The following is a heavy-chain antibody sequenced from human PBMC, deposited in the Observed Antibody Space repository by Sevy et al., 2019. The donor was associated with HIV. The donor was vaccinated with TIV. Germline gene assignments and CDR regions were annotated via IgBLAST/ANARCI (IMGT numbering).Heavy chain of an antibody. V-gene: IGHV4-59*01. CDR2: IYYTGTT. CDR1: GGSMSSYF. D-gene: IGHD3-10*01. CDR3: ARDSVLSPRVFDS. Sequence: SETLSLTCTVSGGSMSSYFWSWIRQPPGKGLEWIGYIYYTGTTNYNPSLKSPLTMSLDTSKNPLSLKLTAVTDADTAVYYCARDSVLSPRVFDSWGQGTLVTVSS. J-gene: IGHJ4*02.